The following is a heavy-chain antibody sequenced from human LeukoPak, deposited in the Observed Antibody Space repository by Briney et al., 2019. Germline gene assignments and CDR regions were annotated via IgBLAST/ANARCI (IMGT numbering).Heavy chain of an antibody. D-gene: IGHD2-2*02. CDR1: GFSFSSYW. J-gene: IGHJ4*02. V-gene: IGHV3-74*01. CDR2: INTDGRTT. CDR3: ARDNTYMFDY. Sequence: PGGSLRLSCAASGFSFSSYWMNWVRQAPGKGLVWVAHINTDGRTTTYADSVKGRFTAARDNAKNTLYLEMNRLRAEDTAVYYCARDNTYMFDYWGQGTQVTVSS.